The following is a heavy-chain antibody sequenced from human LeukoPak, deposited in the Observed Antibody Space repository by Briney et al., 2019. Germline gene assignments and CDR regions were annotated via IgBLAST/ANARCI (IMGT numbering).Heavy chain of an antibody. CDR2: ISAYNGNT. CDR3: ARLDFWSGYYTGGDY. V-gene: IGHV1-18*01. D-gene: IGHD3-3*01. CDR1: GYTFTSYG. Sequence: ASVKVSCKASGYTFTSYGISWVRQAPGQGLKWMGWISAYNGNTNYAQKLQGRVTMTTDTSTSTAYMELRSLRSDDTAVYYCARLDFWSGYYTGGDYWGQGTLVTVSS. J-gene: IGHJ4*02.